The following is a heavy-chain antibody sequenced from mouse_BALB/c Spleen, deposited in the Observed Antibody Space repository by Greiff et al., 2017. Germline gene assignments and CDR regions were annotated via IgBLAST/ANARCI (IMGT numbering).Heavy chain of an antibody. V-gene: IGHV1-4*01. J-gene: IGHJ4*01. CDR1: GYTFTSYT. D-gene: IGHD3-2*02. CDR3: ARSGFPYAMDY. CDR2: INPSSGYT. Sequence: VQLQQSGAELARPGASVKMSCKASGYTFTSYTMPWVKQRPGQGLEWIGYINPSSGYTNYNQKVKDKATLTADKTSSTAYTQLSRLNSEDSAVYYCARSGFPYAMDYWGQGTTVTVSS.